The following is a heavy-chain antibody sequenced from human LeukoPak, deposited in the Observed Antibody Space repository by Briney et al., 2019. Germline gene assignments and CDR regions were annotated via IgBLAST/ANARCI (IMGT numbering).Heavy chain of an antibody. CDR2: ISSSGSTI. Sequence: GGSLRLSCAASGFTFSSYEMNWVRQATGKGLVWVSYISSSGSTIYYADSVKGRFTISRDNAKNSLYLQMNSLRAEDTAVYYCAELGITMIGGVWGKGTTVTISS. D-gene: IGHD3-10*02. V-gene: IGHV3-48*03. CDR1: GFTFSSYE. CDR3: AELGITMIGGV. J-gene: IGHJ6*04.